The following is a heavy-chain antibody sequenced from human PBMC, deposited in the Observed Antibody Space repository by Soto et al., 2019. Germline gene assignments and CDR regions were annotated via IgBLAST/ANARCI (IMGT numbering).Heavy chain of an antibody. D-gene: IGHD2-15*01. CDR1: GFTFTSFA. J-gene: IGHJ4*02. Sequence: GGSLRLSCATSGFTFTSFAMNWVRQTPGKGLEWLSYISGSGTIIYYADSVKGRFTISRDNAENSVFLQMNNLRPEDTAVYYCARDIARAQAGNYWGQGTLVTVSS. CDR3: ARDIARAQAGNY. V-gene: IGHV3-48*01. CDR2: ISGSGTII.